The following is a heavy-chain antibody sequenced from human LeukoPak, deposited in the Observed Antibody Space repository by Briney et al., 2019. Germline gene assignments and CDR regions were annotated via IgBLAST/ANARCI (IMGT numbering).Heavy chain of an antibody. D-gene: IGHD2-8*01. J-gene: IGHJ4*02. V-gene: IGHV3-66*01. CDR1: GFTVSSNY. Sequence: GGSLRLSCAASGFTVSSNYISWVRQAPGKGLEWVSVIYSGGSTYYADSVKGRFTISRDNSKNTLFLQMNSLRAEDTAVYYCARGGGGYCTNGVCTNYFDYWGQGTLVTVSS. CDR2: IYSGGST. CDR3: ARGGGGYCTNGVCTNYFDY.